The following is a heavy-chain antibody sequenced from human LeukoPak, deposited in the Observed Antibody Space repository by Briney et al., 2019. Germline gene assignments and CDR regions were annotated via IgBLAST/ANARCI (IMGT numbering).Heavy chain of an antibody. CDR1: GGSISTGSYY. D-gene: IGHD3-22*01. J-gene: IGHJ3*02. CDR2: IYTSGST. CDR3: ARDFGYYDSSGYYQDNAFDI. V-gene: IGHV4-61*02. Sequence: SETLSLTCTVSGGSISTGSYYWSWIRQPAGKGLEWIGRIYTSGSTNYNPSLKSRVTISVDTSKNQFSLKLTSVTAADTAVYYCARDFGYYDSSGYYQDNAFDIWGQGTMVTVSS.